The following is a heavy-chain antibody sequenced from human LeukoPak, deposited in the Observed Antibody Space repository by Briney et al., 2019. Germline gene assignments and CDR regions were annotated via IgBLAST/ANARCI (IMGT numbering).Heavy chain of an antibody. CDR2: ISAYNGNT. CDR3: ASGKRYSTGWYYFDN. Sequence: GASVTVSCKASGYTFTSYGISWVRQAPGQGLEWMGWISAYNGNTNYAQKLQGRVTMTTDTSTSTAYMELRSLRSDDTAVYYCASGKRYSTGWYYFDNWGQGTLVIVSS. D-gene: IGHD6-19*01. J-gene: IGHJ4*02. CDR1: GYTFTSYG. V-gene: IGHV1-18*01.